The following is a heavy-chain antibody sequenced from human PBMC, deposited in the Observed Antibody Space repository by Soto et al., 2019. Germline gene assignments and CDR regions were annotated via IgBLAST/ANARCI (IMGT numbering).Heavy chain of an antibody. CDR3: AKAPAYDFWSGYYFDY. J-gene: IGHJ4*02. V-gene: IGHV3-9*01. CDR1: GFTFDDYA. Sequence: SLRLSCAASGFTFDDYAMHWVRQAPGKGLEWVSGISWNSGSIGYADSVKGRFTTSRDNAKNSLYLQMNSLRAEDTALYYCAKAPAYDFWSGYYFDYWGQGTLVTVSS. CDR2: ISWNSGSI. D-gene: IGHD3-3*01.